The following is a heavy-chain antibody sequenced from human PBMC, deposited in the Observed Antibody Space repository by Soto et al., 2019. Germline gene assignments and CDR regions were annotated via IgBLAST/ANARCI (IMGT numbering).Heavy chain of an antibody. CDR2: IIPVSGTA. CDR3: ASTGEAPEGDESGRGDAFDT. V-gene: IGHV1-69*06. CDR1: GGTLSSYG. J-gene: IGHJ3*02. D-gene: IGHD1-26*01. Sequence: GASVKVSCKASGGTLSSYGFIWVRQVPGQGLEWMGGIIPVSGTANYAVKFRGRVTITVDRVTSTGYMELTSLRSEDTAVYFCASTGEAPEGDESGRGDAFDTWCQGTKVTVSS.